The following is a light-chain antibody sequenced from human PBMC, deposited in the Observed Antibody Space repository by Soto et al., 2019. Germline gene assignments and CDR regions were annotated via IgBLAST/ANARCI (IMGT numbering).Light chain of an antibody. Sequence: QSALTQPPSASGSPGQSVTISCTGTSSDVGGYNYVSWYQQHPGKAPKLILYEVSKRPSVVPDRFSGSKSGNTASLNVSGLQAEDEADYYCSSYAGSNNVVFGGGTKLTVL. CDR1: SSDVGGYNY. V-gene: IGLV2-8*01. CDR2: EVS. CDR3: SSYAGSNNVV. J-gene: IGLJ2*01.